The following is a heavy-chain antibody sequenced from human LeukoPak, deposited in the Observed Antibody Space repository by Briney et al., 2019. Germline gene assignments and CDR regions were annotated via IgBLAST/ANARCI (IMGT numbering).Heavy chain of an antibody. CDR2: IYYSGST. V-gene: IGHV4-59*01. D-gene: IGHD3-22*01. J-gene: IGHJ4*02. CDR3: ARIYDSSSYSTYYFDY. Sequence: PSETLSLTCTVSGGSISSYYWSWIRQPPGKGLEWIGYIYYSGSTNYNPSLKSRVTISVDTSKNQFSLKLSSVTAADTAVYYCARIYDSSSYSTYYFDYWGQGTLVTVSS. CDR1: GGSISSYY.